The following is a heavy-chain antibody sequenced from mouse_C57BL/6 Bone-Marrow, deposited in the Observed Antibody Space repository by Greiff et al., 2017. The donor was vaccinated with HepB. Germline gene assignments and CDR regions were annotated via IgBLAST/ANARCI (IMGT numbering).Heavy chain of an antibody. CDR2: IDPEAGET. CDR1: GFNIKDYY. CDR3: ARRDGSSYWYFDV. D-gene: IGHD1-1*01. Sequence: VQLQQSGAELVKPGASVKLSCTASGFNIKDYYMHWVKQRTEQGLEWIGRIDPEAGETKYAPKFQGKATITADTSSNTAYLQLSSLTSEDTAVYYCARRDGSSYWYFDVWGTGTTVTVSS. V-gene: IGHV14-2*01. J-gene: IGHJ1*03.